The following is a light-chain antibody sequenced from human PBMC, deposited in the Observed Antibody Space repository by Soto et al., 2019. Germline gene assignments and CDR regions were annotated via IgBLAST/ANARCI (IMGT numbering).Light chain of an antibody. V-gene: IGLV2-14*01. Sequence: QSALTQPASVSGCPGQSITISCTGSGRDIGAYDYVSWYQQHPGKAPKLLIYGVKNRPSGVSYRFSASKSAFTASLTISGLQAEDEAHYYCSSYTTSYFYVFGPGTKVTAL. J-gene: IGLJ1*01. CDR1: GRDIGAYDY. CDR3: SSYTTSYFYV. CDR2: GVK.